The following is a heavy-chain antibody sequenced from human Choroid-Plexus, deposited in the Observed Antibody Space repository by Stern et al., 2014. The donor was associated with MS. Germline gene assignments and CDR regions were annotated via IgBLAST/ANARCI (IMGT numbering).Heavy chain of an antibody. Sequence: EVQLVQSGGGLVQPGGSLRLSCIVSGFTLSTYSMNWVRPAPGKGLEWVSYISSSSSIRKYADSVKGRFTISRDNGKNSLYLQMNSLRDEDTAIYYCARVYTSGNSWGQGTLVTVSS. J-gene: IGHJ4*02. CDR3: ARVYTSGNS. V-gene: IGHV3-48*02. CDR2: ISSSSSIR. D-gene: IGHD6-25*01. CDR1: GFTLSTYS.